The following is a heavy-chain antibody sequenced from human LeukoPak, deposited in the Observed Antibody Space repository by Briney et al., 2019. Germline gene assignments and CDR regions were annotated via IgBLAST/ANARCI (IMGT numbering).Heavy chain of an antibody. CDR1: GYTFTSYY. V-gene: IGHV1-46*01. J-gene: IGHJ6*03. Sequence: GASVKVSCKASGYTFTSYYMHWVRQAPGQGLEWMGIINPSGGSTSYAQKLQGRVTMTTDTSTSTAYMELRSLRSDDTAVYYCARDSLFYDSSGYYDSSMDVWGKGTTVTVSS. CDR2: INPSGGST. D-gene: IGHD3-22*01. CDR3: ARDSLFYDSSGYYDSSMDV.